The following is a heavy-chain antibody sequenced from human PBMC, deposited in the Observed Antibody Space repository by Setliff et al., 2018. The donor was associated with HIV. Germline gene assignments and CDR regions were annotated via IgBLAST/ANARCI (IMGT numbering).Heavy chain of an antibody. D-gene: IGHD3-3*01. Sequence: KTSETLSLTCAVSGYSISSGYYWGWIRQPPGKGLEWIGLIYRGGSTYYNPSLKSRVTISVDTSKNQFSLKLSSVTAADTAVYYCARAPITIFGVIIIPLYFDYWGQGTLVTV. CDR1: GYSISSGYY. J-gene: IGHJ4*02. CDR3: ARAPITIFGVIIIPLYFDY. CDR2: IYRGGST. V-gene: IGHV4-38-2*01.